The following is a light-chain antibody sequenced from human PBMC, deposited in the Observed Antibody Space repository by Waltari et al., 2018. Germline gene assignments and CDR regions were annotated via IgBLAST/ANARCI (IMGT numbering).Light chain of an antibody. V-gene: IGKV3-20*01. CDR1: QSVGKY. CDR3: QHYVRLPAT. J-gene: IGKJ1*01. Sequence: EVVLTQSPGTLSLSPGERATLSCRASQSVGKYLAWYQQKAGQAPRLLIYGASSRATGIPDRFSGSGSGTDFSLTISRLEPEDFAVYYCQHYVRLPATFGQGTKVEI. CDR2: GAS.